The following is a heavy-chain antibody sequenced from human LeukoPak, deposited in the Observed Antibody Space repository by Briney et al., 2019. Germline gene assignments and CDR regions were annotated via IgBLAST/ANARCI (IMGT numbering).Heavy chain of an antibody. Sequence: GRSLRLSCAASGFTFSSYGMHWVRQAPGKGLEWVSAISGDAHSTYYADSLKGRFTISRDNSKNTLYLQMNSLRAADTATYFCVKDAPLPFDFWGQGALVIVSS. J-gene: IGHJ4*02. CDR2: ISGDAHST. V-gene: IGHV3-23*01. CDR3: VKDAPLPFDF. CDR1: GFTFSSYG.